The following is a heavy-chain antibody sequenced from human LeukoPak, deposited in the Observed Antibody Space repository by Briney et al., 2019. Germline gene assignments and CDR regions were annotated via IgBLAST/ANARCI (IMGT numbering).Heavy chain of an antibody. J-gene: IGHJ4*02. Sequence: GGSLRLSCAASGFTFNNYAMSWVRQAPGKGLEWVSAISGSGAGTSYADSVKGRFTISRDNAQNSLYLQMNSLRAEDTAVYFCARNRQWLLADYWGQGTVVTVSS. CDR3: ARNRQWLLADY. V-gene: IGHV3-23*01. D-gene: IGHD3-22*01. CDR2: ISGSGAGT. CDR1: GFTFNNYA.